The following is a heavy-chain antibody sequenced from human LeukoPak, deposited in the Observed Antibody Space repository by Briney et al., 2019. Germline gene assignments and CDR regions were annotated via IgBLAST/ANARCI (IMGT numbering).Heavy chain of an antibody. D-gene: IGHD3-10*01. V-gene: IGHV3-7*01. J-gene: IGHJ4*02. CDR3: ARDRVLLWFGEDDY. CDR2: IKQDGSEK. Sequence: GGSLRLSCAASGFSFSTSWMTWVRQAPGKGLEWVANIKQDGSEKNYVDPVKGRFTISRDNAKNSLYLQMSSLGVEDTAVYYCARDRVLLWFGEDDYWGRGSLVTVSS. CDR1: GFSFSTSW.